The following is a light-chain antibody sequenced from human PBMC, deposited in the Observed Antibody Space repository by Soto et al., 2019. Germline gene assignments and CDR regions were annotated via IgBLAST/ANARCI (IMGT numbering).Light chain of an antibody. CDR3: QRYGSSGT. J-gene: IGKJ1*01. CDR2: GAS. CDR1: QSVSRMF. V-gene: IGKV3-20*01. Sequence: EIVLTQSPGTLSLSPGDRATVSCRASQSVSRMFLAWYQQNPGQAPRLLIYGASSRATGIPGRFSGSGSGTDFTLTISRLEPEDFAVYYCQRYGSSGTFGQGTKVDIK.